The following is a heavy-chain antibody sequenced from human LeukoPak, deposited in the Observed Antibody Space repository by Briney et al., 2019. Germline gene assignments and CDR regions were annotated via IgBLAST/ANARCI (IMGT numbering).Heavy chain of an antibody. CDR1: GFTFSSYW. Sequence: LGGSLRLSCAASGFTFSSYWMSWVRQAPGKGLEWVANIKQDGSGKYYVDSVKGRFTISRDNAKNSLYLQMNSLRAEDTAVYYCARVGLYGPYGMDVWGQGTTVTVSS. J-gene: IGHJ6*02. D-gene: IGHD2-8*01. CDR2: IKQDGSGK. CDR3: ARVGLYGPYGMDV. V-gene: IGHV3-7*01.